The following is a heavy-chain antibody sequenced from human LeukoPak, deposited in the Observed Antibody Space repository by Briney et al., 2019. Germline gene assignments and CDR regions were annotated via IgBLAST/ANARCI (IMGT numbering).Heavy chain of an antibody. CDR2: IYTSGST. V-gene: IGHV4-4*07. CDR1: GGSISSYY. CDR3: AREEGITMVRGVIITPIDYYYGMDV. J-gene: IGHJ6*02. D-gene: IGHD3-10*01. Sequence: PSETLSLTCTVSGGSISSYYWSWIRQPAGKGLEWIGRIYTSGSTKYNPSLKSRVTMSVDTSKNQFSLKLSSVTAADTAVYYCAREEGITMVRGVIITPIDYYYGMDVWGQGTTVTVSS.